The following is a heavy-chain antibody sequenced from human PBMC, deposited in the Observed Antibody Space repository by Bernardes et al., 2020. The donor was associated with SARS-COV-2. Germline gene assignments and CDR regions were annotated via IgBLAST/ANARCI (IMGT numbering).Heavy chain of an antibody. CDR1: GFTFDDYG. CDR3: ARERDGYCSSTSCFGDYYYYMDV. J-gene: IGHJ6*03. D-gene: IGHD2-2*01. Sequence: GGSLRLSCAASGFTFDDYGMSWVRQAPGKGLEWVSGINWNGGSTGYADSVKGRFTISRDNAKNSLYLQMNSLRAEDTALYYCARERDGYCSSTSCFGDYYYYMDVWGKGTTVTVSS. CDR2: INWNGGST. V-gene: IGHV3-20*04.